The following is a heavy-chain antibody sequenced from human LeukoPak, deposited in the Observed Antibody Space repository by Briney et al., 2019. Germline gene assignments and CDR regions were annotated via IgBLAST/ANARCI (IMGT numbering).Heavy chain of an antibody. D-gene: IGHD3-22*01. Sequence: ASVKVSCKASGYTFTGYYMHWVRQAPGQGLEWMGWINPNGGGTNYAQKFQGRVTMTRDTSISTAYMELSRLRSDDTAVYYCARDFDYYDSSGTDAFDIWGQGTMVTVSS. CDR3: ARDFDYYDSSGTDAFDI. V-gene: IGHV1-2*02. J-gene: IGHJ3*02. CDR1: GYTFTGYY. CDR2: INPNGGGT.